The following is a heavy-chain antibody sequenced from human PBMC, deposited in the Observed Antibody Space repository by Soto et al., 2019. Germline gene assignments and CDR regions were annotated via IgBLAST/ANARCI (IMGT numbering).Heavy chain of an antibody. Sequence: AGGSLRLSCAASGFTFSSYGMHWVRQAPGKGLEWVAVIWYDGSNKYYADSVKGRFTISRDNSKNTLYLQMNSLRAEDTAVYYCARDGLQYPFDPWGQGTLVTVSS. CDR2: IWYDGSNK. CDR1: GFTFSSYG. V-gene: IGHV3-33*01. D-gene: IGHD4-4*01. J-gene: IGHJ5*02. CDR3: ARDGLQYPFDP.